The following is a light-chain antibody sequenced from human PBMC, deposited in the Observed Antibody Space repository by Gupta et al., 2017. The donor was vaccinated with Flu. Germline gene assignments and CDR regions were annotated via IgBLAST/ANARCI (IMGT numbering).Light chain of an antibody. CDR2: EVS. CDR3: LPKTGSITYV. V-gene: IGLV2-14*01. CDR1: SSDVGGYNY. Sequence: QSALTQPASVSGSPGQSITISCTGTSSDVGGYNYVSWYQQHPGKAPKLMIYEVSNRPSGISNRFSGSKSGNTASLTISGLQADDEADYYCLPKTGSITYVFGTGTKVTVL. J-gene: IGLJ1*01.